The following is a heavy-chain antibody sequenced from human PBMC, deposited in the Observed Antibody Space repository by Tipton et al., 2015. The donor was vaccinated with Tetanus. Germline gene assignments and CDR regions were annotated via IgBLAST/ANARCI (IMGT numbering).Heavy chain of an antibody. Sequence: RSLRLSCAASGFTFSSYAMHWVRQAPGKGLEWVAVISYDGSNKYYADSVKGRFTISRDNSKNTLYLQMNSLRAEDTAVYYCARDFHHTVIAAAGTGGDYWGQGTLVTVSS. V-gene: IGHV3-30-3*01. CDR3: ARDFHHTVIAAAGTGGDY. D-gene: IGHD6-13*01. CDR1: GFTFSSYA. CDR2: ISYDGSNK. J-gene: IGHJ4*02.